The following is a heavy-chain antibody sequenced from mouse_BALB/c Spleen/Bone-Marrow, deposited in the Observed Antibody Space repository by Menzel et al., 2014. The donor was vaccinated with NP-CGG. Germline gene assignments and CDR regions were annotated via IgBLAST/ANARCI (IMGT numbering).Heavy chain of an antibody. J-gene: IGHJ1*01. CDR1: GYSFTGYT. Sequence: EVKLMESGPELVKPGASMKISCKASGYSFTGYTMNWVKQSHGKNLEWIGLINPCNGGTSYNQKFKGKATLTVDKSSSTAYMELLSLTSEDSAVYYCARGPYYGSYFDVWGAGTTVTVSS. V-gene: IGHV1-18*01. CDR3: ARGPYYGSYFDV. CDR2: INPCNGGT. D-gene: IGHD1-1*01.